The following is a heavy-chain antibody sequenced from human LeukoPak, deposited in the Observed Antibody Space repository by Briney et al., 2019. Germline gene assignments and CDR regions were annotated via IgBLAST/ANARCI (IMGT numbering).Heavy chain of an antibody. V-gene: IGHV3-23*01. CDR1: GFPFSGFS. Sequence: GGSLRLSCATSGFPFSGFSMSWVRQAPGKGLEWVSSISPSGGRTSYADSVRGRFTISRDDSQNMLYLQMNTLGVEDTAIYYCGTDRDSDPSCYYVIGGQGTLVTVSS. CDR3: GTDRDSDPSCYYVI. D-gene: IGHD3-3*01. J-gene: IGHJ4*02. CDR2: ISPSGGRT.